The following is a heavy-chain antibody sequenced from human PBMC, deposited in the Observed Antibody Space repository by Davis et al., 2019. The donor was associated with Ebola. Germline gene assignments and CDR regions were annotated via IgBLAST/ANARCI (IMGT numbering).Heavy chain of an antibody. D-gene: IGHD2-21*02. CDR1: GFTFSDYY. Sequence: PGGSLRLSCAASGFTFSDYYMSWIRQAPGKGLEWVSYISGVGRTIYYADSWKGRFTISRDNAKNSLYLQMKSLRAEDTAVYYCARAGGSTTLTAPSMDVWGQGTTVTVSS. J-gene: IGHJ6*02. CDR2: ISGVGRTI. CDR3: ARAGGSTTLTAPSMDV. V-gene: IGHV3-11*01.